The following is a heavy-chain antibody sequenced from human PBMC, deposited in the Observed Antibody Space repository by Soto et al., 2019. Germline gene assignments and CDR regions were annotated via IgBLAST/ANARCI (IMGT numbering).Heavy chain of an antibody. D-gene: IGHD3-22*01. V-gene: IGHV1-69*13. CDR1: GGTFSSYA. J-gene: IGHJ5*02. CDR2: IIPIFGTA. Sequence: ASVKVSCKASGGTFSSYAISWVRQAPGQGLEWMGGIIPIFGTANYAQKFQGRVTITADESTSTAYMELSSLRSEDTAVYYCARCMYYYDSSGYYNWFDPWGQGTLVTVSS. CDR3: ARCMYYYDSSGYYNWFDP.